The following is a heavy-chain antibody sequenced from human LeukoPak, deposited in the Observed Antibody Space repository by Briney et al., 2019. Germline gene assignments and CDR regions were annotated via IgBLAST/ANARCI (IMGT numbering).Heavy chain of an antibody. Sequence: PSETLSLTCTVSGGSISSYYWSWIRQPAGKGLEWIGRIYTSGSTNYNPSLKSRVTMSVDTSKNQFSLKLSSVTAADTAVYYCARGRVGDRDYYYGMDVWGQGTTVTVPS. CDR2: IYTSGST. D-gene: IGHD4-17*01. V-gene: IGHV4-4*07. J-gene: IGHJ6*02. CDR1: GGSISSYY. CDR3: ARGRVGDRDYYYGMDV.